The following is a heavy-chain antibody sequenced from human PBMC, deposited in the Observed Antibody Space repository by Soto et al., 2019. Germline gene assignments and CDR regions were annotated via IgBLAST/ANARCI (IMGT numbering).Heavy chain of an antibody. CDR2: IKQDGSEK. D-gene: IGHD3-10*01. Sequence: GGSLRLSCAASGFTFSSCWMSWVRQAPGKGLEWVANIKQDGSEKYYVDSVKGRLTISRDNAKNSLYLQMNSLRAEDTAVYYCARERYYGSGSYYNEFDYWGQGTLVTVSS. V-gene: IGHV3-7*01. J-gene: IGHJ4*02. CDR3: ARERYYGSGSYYNEFDY. CDR1: GFTFSSCW.